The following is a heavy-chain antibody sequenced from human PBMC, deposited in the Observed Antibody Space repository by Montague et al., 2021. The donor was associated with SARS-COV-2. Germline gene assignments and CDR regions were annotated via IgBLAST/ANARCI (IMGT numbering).Heavy chain of an antibody. J-gene: IGHJ2*01. D-gene: IGHD3-16*01. Sequence: SETLSLTCTVSGGSISNYYWSWVRQPAGKGPEWIGCIYYTGGTNYNPSLKSRVTISVDTSKNQLSLNLTSVTAADTAVYYCARDGGVFGDDWFDHWGRGTVVTVSS. V-gene: IGHV4-59*12. CDR2: IYYTGGT. CDR1: GGSISNYY. CDR3: ARDGGVFGDDWFDH.